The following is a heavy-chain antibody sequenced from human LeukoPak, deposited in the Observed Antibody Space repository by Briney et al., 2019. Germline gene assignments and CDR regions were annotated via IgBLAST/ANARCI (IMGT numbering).Heavy chain of an antibody. D-gene: IGHD5-18*01. V-gene: IGHV3-21*01. CDR1: GFTFSSNT. J-gene: IGHJ6*03. Sequence: GGSLRLSCAASGFTFSSNTMNWVRQAPGKGLEWVSSISSTCTYIYYADSLKGRFAISRDNAKNSLYLQMNSLRAEDTAVYYCARDTARGPLVFMDVWGKGTTVTVSS. CDR2: ISSTCTYI. CDR3: ARDTARGPLVFMDV.